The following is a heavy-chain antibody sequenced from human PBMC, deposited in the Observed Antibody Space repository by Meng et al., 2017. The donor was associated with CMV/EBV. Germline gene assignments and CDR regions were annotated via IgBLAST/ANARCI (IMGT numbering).Heavy chain of an antibody. CDR1: GGTLSSYA. Sequence: ASGGTLSSYAISWVRQAPGQGLEWMGGIIPIFGTANYAQKFQGRVTITTDESTSTAYMELSSLRSEDTAVYYCARTLYSSGWYQTDYWGQGTLVTVSS. CDR3: ARTLYSSGWYQTDY. J-gene: IGHJ4*02. CDR2: IIPIFGTA. D-gene: IGHD6-19*01. V-gene: IGHV1-69*05.